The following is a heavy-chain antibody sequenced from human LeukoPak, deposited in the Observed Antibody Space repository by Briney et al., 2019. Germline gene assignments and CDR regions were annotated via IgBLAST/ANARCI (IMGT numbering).Heavy chain of an antibody. Sequence: SETLSLTCAVSGGSISSGGYSWSWIRQPPGKGLEWIGYIYHSGSTYYNPSLKSRVTISVDRSKNQFSLKLSSVTAADTAVYYCARVEMATIISDYWGQGTLVTVS. J-gene: IGHJ4*02. CDR1: GGSISSGGYS. D-gene: IGHD5-24*01. V-gene: IGHV4-30-2*01. CDR3: ARVEMATIISDY. CDR2: IYHSGST.